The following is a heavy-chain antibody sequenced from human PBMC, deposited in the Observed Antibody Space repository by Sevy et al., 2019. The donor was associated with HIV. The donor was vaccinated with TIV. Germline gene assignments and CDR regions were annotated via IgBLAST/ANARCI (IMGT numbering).Heavy chain of an antibody. J-gene: IGHJ4*02. Sequence: GGSLRLSCVASGFTFSDHYMERVRQAPGKGLEWVGRTRNKADGYTKDYAASVKGRFTISRDDSKNSLYVQVNSLKTEDSAVYYCATHAGIAAAGSVFDYRGQGTLVTVSS. D-gene: IGHD6-13*01. CDR1: GFTFSDHY. CDR3: ATHAGIAAAGSVFDY. V-gene: IGHV3-72*01. CDR2: TRNKADGYTK.